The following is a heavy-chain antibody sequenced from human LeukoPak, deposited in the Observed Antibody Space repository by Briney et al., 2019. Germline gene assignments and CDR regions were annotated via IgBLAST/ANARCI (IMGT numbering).Heavy chain of an antibody. D-gene: IGHD1-26*01. CDR1: SGSLGSYY. V-gene: IGHV4-4*07. CDR3: ARGPTTPLGATTDY. J-gene: IGHJ4*02. CDR2: IYTSGST. Sequence: SETLSLTCTVSSGSLGSYYWNWLRQPAGKGLEWIGHIYTSGSTNYNPSLKSRVTMSVDTSKNQFSLKLSSVTAADTAVYYCARGPTTPLGATTDYWGQGTLVTVSS.